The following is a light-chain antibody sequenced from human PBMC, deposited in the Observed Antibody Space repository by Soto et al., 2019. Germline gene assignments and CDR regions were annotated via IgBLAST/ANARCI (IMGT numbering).Light chain of an antibody. V-gene: IGKV3-20*01. CDR2: GAS. CDR3: QQYGSSPST. J-gene: IGKJ1*01. CDR1: QSVRSSN. Sequence: EIVLTQSPGTLPLSPGERANLSCRASQSVRSSNLAWYQQKPGQAPRLLIYGASSRATGIPDRFSGSGSGTDFTLTISRLEPEDFAVYYCQQYGSSPSTFGQGTKVDIK.